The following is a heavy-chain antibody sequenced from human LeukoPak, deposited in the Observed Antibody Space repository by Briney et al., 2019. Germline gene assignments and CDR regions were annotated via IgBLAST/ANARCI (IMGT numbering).Heavy chain of an antibody. D-gene: IGHD3-16*01. CDR2: IIPVFGSP. V-gene: IGHV1-69*01. Sequence: SVKVSCKTSGVNFGSYDILWVRQAPGQGLEWLGAIIPVFGSPNYAQKFQDRLTIIADESTSTVYMQLSSLRSNDTAVFYCATGSHGGGDFWGQGTLVTVSS. CDR3: ATGSHGGGDF. CDR1: GVNFGSYD. J-gene: IGHJ4*02.